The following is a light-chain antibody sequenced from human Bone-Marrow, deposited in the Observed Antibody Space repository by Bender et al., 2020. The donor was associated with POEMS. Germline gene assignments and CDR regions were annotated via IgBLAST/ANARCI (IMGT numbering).Light chain of an antibody. CDR1: DSNFGGNN. J-gene: IGLJ3*02. V-gene: IGLV1-44*01. Sequence: QSVLTQPPSASGTPGQSVIISCSGTDSNFGGNNVNWYQHLPGSAPRLVVYSNYQRPSGVPARFSGSKSGTSASLAISDIQSGDGGAYYCAACDGSLRRWVFGGGIKLTVL. CDR2: SNY. CDR3: AACDGSLRRWV.